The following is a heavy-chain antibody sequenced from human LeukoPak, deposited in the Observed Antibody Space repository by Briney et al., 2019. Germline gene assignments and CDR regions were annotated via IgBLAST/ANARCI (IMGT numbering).Heavy chain of an antibody. Sequence: PSETLSLTCAVYGGSFSGYYWSWIRQPPGKGLEWIGEINHSGSTNYNPSLKSRVTISVDTSKNQFSLKLSSVTAADTAVYYCARDQGGITMIVDTAFDIWAKGQWSPSLQ. V-gene: IGHV4-34*01. CDR3: ARDQGGITMIVDTAFDI. CDR2: INHSGST. D-gene: IGHD3-22*01. CDR1: GGSFSGYY. J-gene: IGHJ3*02.